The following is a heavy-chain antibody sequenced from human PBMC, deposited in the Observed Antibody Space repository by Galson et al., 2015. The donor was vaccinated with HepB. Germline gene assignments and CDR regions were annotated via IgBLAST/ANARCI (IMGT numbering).Heavy chain of an antibody. CDR3: AEDTWARITIFGVAKPDY. J-gene: IGHJ4*02. V-gene: IGHV3-30*18. D-gene: IGHD3-3*01. CDR2: ISYDGSNK. Sequence: SLRLSCAASGFTFSSYGMHWVRQAPGKGLEWVAVISYDGSNKYYADSVKGRFTISRDNSKNTLYLQMNSLRAEDTAVYYCAEDTWARITIFGVAKPDYWGQGTLVTVSS. CDR1: GFTFSSYG.